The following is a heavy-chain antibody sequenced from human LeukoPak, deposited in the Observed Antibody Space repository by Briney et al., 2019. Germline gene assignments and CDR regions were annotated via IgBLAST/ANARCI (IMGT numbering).Heavy chain of an antibody. D-gene: IGHD3-10*01. CDR1: GCSISSSC. V-gene: IGHV4-4*07. Sequence: PSETLSLTCTVSGCSISSSCWSWIRQPAGKGLEWMGRISASGSTNYTPSLKSRVTMSVDTSKNQFSLRLSSVTAADTAVYYCARLYYYGSGSYSFDYWGQGILVTVSS. CDR3: ARLYYYGSGSYSFDY. CDR2: ISASGST. J-gene: IGHJ4*02.